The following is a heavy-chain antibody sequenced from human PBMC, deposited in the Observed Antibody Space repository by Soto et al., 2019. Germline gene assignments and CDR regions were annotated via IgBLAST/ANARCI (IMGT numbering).Heavy chain of an antibody. J-gene: IGHJ5*02. CDR1: GFTFSSYA. V-gene: IGHV3-30-3*01. CDR3: ARGFRDSSGYYYENWFDP. Sequence: PWGSLRLSCAASGFTFSSYAMHWFRQAPGKGLEWVAVISYDGSNKYYADSVKGRFTISRDNSKNTLYLQMNSLRAEDTAVYYCARGFRDSSGYYYENWFDPWGQGNRVTVYS. CDR2: ISYDGSNK. D-gene: IGHD3-22*01.